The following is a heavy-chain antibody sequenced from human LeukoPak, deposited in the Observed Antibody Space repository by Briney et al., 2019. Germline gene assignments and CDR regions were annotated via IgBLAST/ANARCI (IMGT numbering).Heavy chain of an antibody. J-gene: IGHJ5*02. D-gene: IGHD1-1*01. CDR1: GYTFTSYY. V-gene: IGHV1-46*01. CDR3: ARDLSTAKTGTPADP. CDR2: INPSGGST. Sequence: ASVKVSCKASGYTFTSYYMHWVRQAPGQGLEWMGIINPSGGSTSYAQKFQGRVTMTRDMSTSTVYMELSSLRSEDTAVYYCARDLSTAKTGTPADPWGQGTLVTVSS.